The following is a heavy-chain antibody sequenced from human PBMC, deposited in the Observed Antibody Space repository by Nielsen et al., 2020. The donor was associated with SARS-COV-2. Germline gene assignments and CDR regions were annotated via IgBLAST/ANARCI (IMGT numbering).Heavy chain of an antibody. Sequence: ASVKVSCKASGYTFTSYGISWVRQAPGQGLEWMGWISAYNGNTNYAQKLQGRVTMTTDTSTSTAYMELRSLRSDDTAVYYCARAARSTPLYYYYYMDVWGKGTTVTVSS. V-gene: IGHV1-18*01. CDR3: ARAARSTPLYYYYYMDV. CDR1: GYTFTSYG. D-gene: IGHD2-2*01. J-gene: IGHJ6*03. CDR2: ISAYNGNT.